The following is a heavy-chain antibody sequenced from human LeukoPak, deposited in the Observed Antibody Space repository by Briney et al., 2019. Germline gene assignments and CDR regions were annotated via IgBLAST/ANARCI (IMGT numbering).Heavy chain of an antibody. D-gene: IGHD2-15*01. CDR3: ARDIARGAFDI. J-gene: IGHJ3*02. CDR1: GGSISSYY. V-gene: IGHV4-59*01. CDR2: IYYSGST. Sequence: SEALSLTCTVSGGSISSYYWSWIRQPPGKGLEWIGYIYYSGSTNYNPSPKSRVTISVDTSKNQFSLKLSSVTAADTAVYYCARDIARGAFDIWGQGTMVTVSS.